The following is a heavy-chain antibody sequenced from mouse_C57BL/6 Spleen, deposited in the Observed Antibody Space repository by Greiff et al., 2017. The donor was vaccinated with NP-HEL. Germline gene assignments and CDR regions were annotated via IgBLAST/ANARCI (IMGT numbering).Heavy chain of an antibody. CDR2: IHPNSGST. CDR3: ARRENYYGSSSYAMDY. V-gene: IGHV1-64*01. J-gene: IGHJ4*01. CDR1: GYTFTSYW. Sequence: QVQLQQSGAELVKPGASVKLSCKASGYTFTSYWMHWVKQRPGQGLEWIGMIHPNSGSTNYNEKFKSKATLTVDKSSSTAYMQLSSLTSEDSAVYYCARRENYYGSSSYAMDYWGQGTSVTVSS. D-gene: IGHD1-1*01.